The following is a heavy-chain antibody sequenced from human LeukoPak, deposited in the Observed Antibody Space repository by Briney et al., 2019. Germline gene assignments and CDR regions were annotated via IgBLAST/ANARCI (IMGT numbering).Heavy chain of an antibody. CDR3: ARGGYGDYVLNWFDP. CDR1: GYTFTSYY. CDR2: INPSGGST. J-gene: IGHJ5*02. Sequence: ASVKVSCKASGYTFTSYYMHWVRQAPGQGLEWMGIINPSGGSTSYAQKYQGRVTMTRDTSTSTVYMELRSLRSEDTAVYYCARGGYGDYVLNWFDPWGQGTLVTVSS. D-gene: IGHD4-17*01. V-gene: IGHV1-46*01.